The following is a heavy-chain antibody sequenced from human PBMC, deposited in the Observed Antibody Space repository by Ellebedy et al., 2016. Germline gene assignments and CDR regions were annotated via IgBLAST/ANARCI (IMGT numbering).Heavy chain of an antibody. CDR3: AKGMGHIVVVIAHDY. V-gene: IGHV3-23*01. CDR2: ISGSGGST. J-gene: IGHJ4*02. D-gene: IGHD2-21*01. CDR1: GFTFSSYA. Sequence: GGSLRLXXAASGFTFSSYAMSWVRQAPGKGLEWVSAISGSGGSTYYADSVKGRFTISRDNSKNTLYLQMNSLRAEDTAVYYCAKGMGHIVVVIAHDYWGQGTLVTVSS.